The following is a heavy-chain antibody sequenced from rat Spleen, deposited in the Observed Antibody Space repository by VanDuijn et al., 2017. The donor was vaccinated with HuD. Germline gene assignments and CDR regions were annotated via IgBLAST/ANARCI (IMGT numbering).Heavy chain of an antibody. CDR1: GFTFSDYY. CDR2: ISYDGGST. CDR3: TTLPGGS. V-gene: IGHV5-20*01. J-gene: IGHJ2*01. Sequence: EVQLVESGGGLVQPGRSLKLSCAASGFTFSDYYMAWVRQAPTKGLAWVASISYDGGSTYYRDSVKGRFTISRDNAKSSLYLQMDSLRSKDTATYYCTTLPGGSWGQGVMVTVSS. D-gene: IGHD1-4*01.